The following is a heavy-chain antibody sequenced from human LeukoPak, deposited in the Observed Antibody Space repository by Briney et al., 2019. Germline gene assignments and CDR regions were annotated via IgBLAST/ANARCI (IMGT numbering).Heavy chain of an antibody. CDR1: GFTLSSYS. Sequence: GGSLRLSCAASGFTLSSYSMNWVRQAPGKGLEWVSSISSSSSHIYYADSVKGRFTISRDNAKNSLYLQMNSLRAEDTAVYYCASPEMASIRDNWFDPWGQGTLVTVSS. CDR2: ISSSSSHI. CDR3: ASPEMASIRDNWFDP. J-gene: IGHJ5*02. V-gene: IGHV3-21*01. D-gene: IGHD5-24*01.